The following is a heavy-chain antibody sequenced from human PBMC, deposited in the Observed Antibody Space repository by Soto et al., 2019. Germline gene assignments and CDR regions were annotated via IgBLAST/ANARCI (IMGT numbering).Heavy chain of an antibody. CDR2: INPSGGST. CDR3: ARDVGNNSSCYYYYYGMDV. J-gene: IGHJ6*02. V-gene: IGHV1-46*01. CDR1: GYTFTSYY. Sequence: ASVKVSCKASGYTFTSYYMHWVRQAPGQGLEWMGIINPSGGSTSYAQKFQGRVTMTRDTSTSTVYMELSSLRSEDTAVYYCARDVGNNSSCYYYYYGMDVWGQGTTVTVSS. D-gene: IGHD3-22*01.